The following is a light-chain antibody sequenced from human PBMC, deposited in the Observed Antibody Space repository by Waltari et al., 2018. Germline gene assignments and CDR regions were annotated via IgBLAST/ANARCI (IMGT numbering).Light chain of an antibody. CDR1: SDHSNHT. J-gene: IGLJ2*01. Sequence: LPVLTQPPSASALLGASIKPTCPPSSDHSNHTIEWDPQRPGKSPKYIMKIQSSGSHTKGDGIPDRFLGSSSGADRHLTSSNLQSDDEAEYHCGQSHTIDGQARVFGGGTKLTVL. CDR3: GQSHTIDGQARV. V-gene: IGLV4-3*01. CDR2: IQSSGSH.